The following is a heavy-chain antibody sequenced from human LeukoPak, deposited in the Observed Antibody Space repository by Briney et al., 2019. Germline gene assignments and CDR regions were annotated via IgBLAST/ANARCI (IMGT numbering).Heavy chain of an antibody. CDR3: AKVLSSGWFIDYFDY. J-gene: IGHJ4*02. Sequence: PGGSLRLSCAAASGFSFSASWMKWVRQAPGKGLEWVASIKEDGSVTRYVDSVKGRFTISRDNAKNPLFLQMNGLRAEDTAVYYCAKVLSSGWFIDYFDYWGQGTLVTVSS. CDR1: GFSFSASW. CDR2: IKEDGSVT. D-gene: IGHD6-19*01. V-gene: IGHV3-7*01.